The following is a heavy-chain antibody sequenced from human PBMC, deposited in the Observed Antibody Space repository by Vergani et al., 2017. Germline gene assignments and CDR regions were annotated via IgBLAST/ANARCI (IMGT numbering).Heavy chain of an antibody. CDR3: AKDFGVVIMHSGGFDY. V-gene: IGHV3-48*03. D-gene: IGHD3-3*01. Sequence: EVQLVESGGGLVQPGGSLRLSCAASGFTFSSYEMNWVRQAPGKGLEWVSYISSSGSTIYYADSVKGRFTISRDNAKNSLYLQMNSLRAEDTAVYYCAKDFGVVIMHSGGFDYWGQGTLVTVSS. CDR2: ISSSGSTI. CDR1: GFTFSSYE. J-gene: IGHJ4*02.